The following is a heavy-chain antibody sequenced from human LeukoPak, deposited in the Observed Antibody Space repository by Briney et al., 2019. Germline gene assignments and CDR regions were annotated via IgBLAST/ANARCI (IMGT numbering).Heavy chain of an antibody. CDR3: AREVRVTTVLDY. D-gene: IGHD4-17*01. CDR2: ISSSSSYI. Sequence: GGSLRLSCAASGFTFSTYRMNWVRQAPGKGLEWVSSISSSSSYIYYADSVNGRFTISRDNAKNSLFLQMDSLRAEDTAVYYCAREVRVTTVLDYWGQGTQVTVFS. J-gene: IGHJ4*02. V-gene: IGHV3-21*06. CDR1: GFTFSTYR.